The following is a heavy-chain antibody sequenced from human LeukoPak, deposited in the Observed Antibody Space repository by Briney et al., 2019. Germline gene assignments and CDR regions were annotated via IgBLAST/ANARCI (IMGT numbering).Heavy chain of an antibody. D-gene: IGHD5-24*01. CDR3: AKDSSTIVENWFDP. V-gene: IGHV3-23*01. CDR2: ISGSGSST. CDR1: GFTFSSYV. J-gene: IGHJ5*02. Sequence: GGSLRLSCAASGFTFSSYVMSWVRQAPGKGLEWVSGISGSGSSTYYADSVKGRFTISGDNSKNMLYLQMNSLRAEDTAVYYCAKDSSTIVENWFDPWGQGTLVTVSS.